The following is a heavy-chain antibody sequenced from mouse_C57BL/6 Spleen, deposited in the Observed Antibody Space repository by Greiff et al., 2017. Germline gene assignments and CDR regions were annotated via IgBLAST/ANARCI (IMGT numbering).Heavy chain of an antibody. J-gene: IGHJ1*03. V-gene: IGHV1-82*01. CDR1: GYAFSSSW. CDR3: ARSTGPNWYFDV. D-gene: IGHD4-1*01. CDR2: IYPGDGDT. Sequence: VQLQQSGPELVKPGASVKISCKASGYAFSSSWMNWVKQRPGKGLEWIGRIYPGDGDTNYNGKFKGKATLTADKSSSTAYMQLSSLTSEDSAVYFCARSTGPNWYFDVWGTGTTVTVSS.